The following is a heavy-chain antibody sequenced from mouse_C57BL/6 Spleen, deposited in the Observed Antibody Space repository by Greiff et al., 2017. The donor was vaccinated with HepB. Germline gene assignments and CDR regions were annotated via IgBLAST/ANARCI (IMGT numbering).Heavy chain of an antibody. CDR2: IDPETGGT. Sequence: QVQLQQSGAELVRPGASVTLSCKASGYTFTDYEMHWVKQTPVHGLEWIGAIDPETGGTAYNQKFKGKAILTADKSSSTAYMELRSLTSEDSAVYYCTRGDYYGTFYWGQGTLVTVSA. D-gene: IGHD1-1*01. CDR3: TRGDYYGTFY. V-gene: IGHV1-15*01. CDR1: GYTFTDYE. J-gene: IGHJ3*01.